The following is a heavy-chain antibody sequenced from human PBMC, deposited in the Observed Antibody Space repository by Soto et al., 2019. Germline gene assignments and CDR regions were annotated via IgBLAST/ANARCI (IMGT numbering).Heavy chain of an antibody. Sequence: EVQLLESGGGLVQPGGSLRLSCAASGFTFSTSAMTWVRQAPGKGLEWVSTISGSGGATFYADSVKGRFTISRDNPKDTLYMQMNSLRAEDTAIFYCARELWGISVTEAFDMWGQGTMVTVSS. V-gene: IGHV3-23*01. CDR1: GFTFSTSA. CDR2: ISGSGGAT. CDR3: ARELWGISVTEAFDM. J-gene: IGHJ3*02. D-gene: IGHD2-21*01.